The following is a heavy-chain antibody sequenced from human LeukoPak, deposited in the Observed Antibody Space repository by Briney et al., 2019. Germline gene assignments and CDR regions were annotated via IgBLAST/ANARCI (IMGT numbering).Heavy chain of an antibody. CDR2: ISTVSTYT. D-gene: IGHD6-25*01. Sequence: PGGSLRLSCAASGCTFTDYSMTWVRQAPGKGLEWVSSISTVSTYTFYSDSVKGRFTISRDNRKNTLYLQMSSLSAEDTAVYYCARDGSGFYYYYYMDVWGRGTAVTVSS. J-gene: IGHJ6*03. CDR3: ARDGSGFYYYYYMDV. CDR1: GCTFTDYS. V-gene: IGHV3-21*01.